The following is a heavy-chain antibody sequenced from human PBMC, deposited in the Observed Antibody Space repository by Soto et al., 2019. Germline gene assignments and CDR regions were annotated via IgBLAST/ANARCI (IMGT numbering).Heavy chain of an antibody. D-gene: IGHD5-18*01. J-gene: IGHJ6*02. V-gene: IGHV2-26*01. CDR3: ARILEDTDYYYYGMDV. CDR2: IFSNDEK. CDR1: GFSLSNARMG. Sequence: SGPTLVNPTETLTLTCTVSGFSLSNARMGVSWIRQPPGKALEWLAHIFSNDEKSYSTSLKSRLTISKGTSKSQVVLTMTNMDPVDTATYYCARILEDTDYYYYGMDVWGQGTTVTVSS.